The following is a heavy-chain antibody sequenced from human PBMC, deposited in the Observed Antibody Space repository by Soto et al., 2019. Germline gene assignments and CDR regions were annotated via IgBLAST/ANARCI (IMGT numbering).Heavy chain of an antibody. CDR3: ARHRPGRDYGFFFDP. CDR2: IYYSGST. D-gene: IGHD4-17*01. V-gene: IGHV4-59*08. Sequence: SETLSLTCTVSGGSISSYYWSWIRQPPGKGLEWIGYIYYSGSTNYNPSLKSRVTISVDTSKNQFSLKLSSVTAADTAVYYCARHRPGRDYGFFFDPWGQGTLVTVSS. J-gene: IGHJ5*02. CDR1: GGSISSYY.